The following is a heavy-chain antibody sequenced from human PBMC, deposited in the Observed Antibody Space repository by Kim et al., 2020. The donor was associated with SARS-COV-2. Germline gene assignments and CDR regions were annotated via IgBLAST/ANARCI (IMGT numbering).Heavy chain of an antibody. CDR2: ISYDGSNK. CDR3: ARGRSGSYMTYFDY. D-gene: IGHD1-26*01. CDR1: GFTFSSYA. J-gene: IGHJ4*02. V-gene: IGHV3-30-3*01. Sequence: GGSLRLSCAASGFTFSSYAMHWVRQAPGKGLEWVAVISYDGSNKYYAASVKGRFTISRDNSKNTLYLQMNRLRAEDTAVYYCARGRSGSYMTYFDYWGQGTLVTVSS.